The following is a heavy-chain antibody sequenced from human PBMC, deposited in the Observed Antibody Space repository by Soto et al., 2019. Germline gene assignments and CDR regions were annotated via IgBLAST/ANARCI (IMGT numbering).Heavy chain of an antibody. CDR1: GFTFSSYA. J-gene: IGHJ4*02. CDR3: AKDTTMIVVVIIDY. CDR2: ISGSGGST. V-gene: IGHV3-23*01. Sequence: GGSLRLSCAASGFTFSSYAMSWVRQAPGKGLEWVSAISGSGGSTYYADSVKGRFTISRDNSKNTLYLQMNSLRAEDTAVYYCAKDTTMIVVVIIDYWGQGTLVTVSS. D-gene: IGHD3-22*01.